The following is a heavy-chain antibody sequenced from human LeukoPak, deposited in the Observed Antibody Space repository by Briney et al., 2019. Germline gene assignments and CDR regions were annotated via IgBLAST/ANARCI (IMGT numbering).Heavy chain of an antibody. CDR1: GGSISSYY. Sequence: SSETPSLTCTVTGGSISSYYWSWIRQPPGKGLEWIGHIYYSGNTNYNPSLKSRVTISIDTSKNQFSLKLSSVTAADTAVYYCARLRPSYTYSYADFWGQGTLVTVS. CDR2: IYYSGNT. D-gene: IGHD5-18*01. J-gene: IGHJ4*02. V-gene: IGHV4-59*12. CDR3: ARLRPSYTYSYADF.